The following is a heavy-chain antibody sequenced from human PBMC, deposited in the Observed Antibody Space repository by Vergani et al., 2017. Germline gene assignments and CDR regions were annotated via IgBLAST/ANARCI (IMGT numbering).Heavy chain of an antibody. V-gene: IGHV3-48*01. CDR2: ISRSSSTI. Sequence: EVDLVESGGGLAQPGGSLRLSCEASGITFWKFGMHWVRQGPGKGLEWVSYISRSSSTIYYADSVKGRFTISRDNAKNSLYLQMNGLRAGDTAVYYCARRDSSSPALDYWGQGTLVTVSS. J-gene: IGHJ4*02. CDR1: GITFWKFG. D-gene: IGHD6-6*01. CDR3: ARRDSSSPALDY.